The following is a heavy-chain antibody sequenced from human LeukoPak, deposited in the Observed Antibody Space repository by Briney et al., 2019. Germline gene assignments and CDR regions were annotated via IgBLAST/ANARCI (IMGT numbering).Heavy chain of an antibody. J-gene: IGHJ2*01. CDR3: ARHDDYGGNTSYWYFDL. Sequence: SETLSLTCTVSGGSISSYYWSWIRQPAGKGLEWIGRIYTSGSTNYNPSLKSRVTMSVDTSKNQFSLKLSSVTAADTAVYYCARHDDYGGNTSYWYFDLWGRGTLVTVSS. CDR2: IYTSGST. D-gene: IGHD4-23*01. CDR1: GGSISSYY. V-gene: IGHV4-4*07.